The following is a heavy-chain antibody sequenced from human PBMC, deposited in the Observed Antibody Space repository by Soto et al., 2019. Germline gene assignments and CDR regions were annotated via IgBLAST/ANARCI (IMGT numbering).Heavy chain of an antibody. V-gene: IGHV3-23*01. D-gene: IGHD2-2*01. J-gene: IGHJ4*02. Sequence: GGSLRLSCAASGFTFSSYAMSWVRQTPGKGLEWVSAITGDGAGTYHADYVKGRFTISRDNSKNTLYLQMNTLGAEDTAIYYCAKGSSTSRPYFFDYWGQGTLVTVSS. CDR3: AKGSSTSRPYFFDY. CDR1: GFTFSSYA. CDR2: ITGDGAGT.